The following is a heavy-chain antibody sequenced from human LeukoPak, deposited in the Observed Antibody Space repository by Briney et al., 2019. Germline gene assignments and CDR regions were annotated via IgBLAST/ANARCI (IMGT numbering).Heavy chain of an antibody. CDR2: ISGSGGST. V-gene: IGHV3-53*01. J-gene: IGHJ4*02. Sequence: GGSLRLSCAASGFTVSSNYMSWVRQAPGKGLEWVSAISGSGGSTYYADSVKGRFTISRDNSKNTLYLQMNSLRAEDTAVYYCARRVVVPAAPYYFDYWGQGTLVTVSS. CDR1: GFTVSSNY. D-gene: IGHD2-2*01. CDR3: ARRVVVPAAPYYFDY.